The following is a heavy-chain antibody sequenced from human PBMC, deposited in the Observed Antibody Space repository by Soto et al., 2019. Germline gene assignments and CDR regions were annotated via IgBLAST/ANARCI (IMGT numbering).Heavy chain of an antibody. V-gene: IGHV4-30-2*01. CDR2: IYHSGST. Sequence: SETLSLTCAVSGGSISSGGYSWSWIRQPPGKGLEWIGYIYHSGSTYYNPSLKSRVTISVDRSKNQFSLKLSSVTAADTAVYYCARGDFNYDSSAYYSACFDYWGQGTLVNVSS. D-gene: IGHD3-22*01. J-gene: IGHJ4*02. CDR1: GGSISSGGYS. CDR3: ARGDFNYDSSAYYSACFDY.